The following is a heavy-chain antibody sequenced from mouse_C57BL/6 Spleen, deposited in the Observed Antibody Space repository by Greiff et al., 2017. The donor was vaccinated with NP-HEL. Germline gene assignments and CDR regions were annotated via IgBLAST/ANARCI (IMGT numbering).Heavy chain of an antibody. CDR3: ASEEGNYYAMDY. Sequence: EVQLQQSGPELVKPGASVKISCKASGYTFTDYYMNWVKQSHGKSLEWIGDINPNNGGTSYNQKFKGKATLTVDKSSSTAYMELRSLTSEDSAVYYCASEEGNYYAMDYWGQGTSVTVSS. CDR1: GYTFTDYY. J-gene: IGHJ4*01. CDR2: INPNNGGT. V-gene: IGHV1-26*01.